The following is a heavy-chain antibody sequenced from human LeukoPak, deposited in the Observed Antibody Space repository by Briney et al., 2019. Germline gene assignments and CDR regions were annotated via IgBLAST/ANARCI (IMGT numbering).Heavy chain of an antibody. D-gene: IGHD6-13*01. V-gene: IGHV3-23*01. CDR1: AFSFGSYG. CDR2: ISGGGT. J-gene: IGHJ4*02. CDR3: AKREGSSWSNFDY. Sequence: GGSLRLSCAASAFSFGSYGLNWVRQAPGKGLEWVSTISGGGTYYADSVKGRFTLSRDNSKNTLYLQMNSLRAEDTAVYYCAKREGSSWSNFDYWGQGTVVTVSS.